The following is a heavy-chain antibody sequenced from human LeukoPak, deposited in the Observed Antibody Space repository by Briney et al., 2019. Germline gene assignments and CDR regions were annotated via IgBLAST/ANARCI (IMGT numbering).Heavy chain of an antibody. CDR3: AKDRSGGGDYYFGMDV. J-gene: IGHJ6*02. CDR1: GLPFSSYP. Sequence: GGSLTLSCAASGLPFSSYPMSWVRQAPGKGLEWGSSMSGSAGSPYYADSVKGRFTISRDNSQNRLYLQMNSLRAEDTAVYYCAKDRSGGGDYYFGMDVGGPGTTVTVSS. CDR2: MSGSAGSP. D-gene: IGHD6-19*01. V-gene: IGHV3-23*01.